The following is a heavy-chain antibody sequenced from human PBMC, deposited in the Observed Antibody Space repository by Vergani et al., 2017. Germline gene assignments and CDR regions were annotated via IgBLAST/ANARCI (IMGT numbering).Heavy chain of an antibody. J-gene: IGHJ4*02. CDR2: INSDGSST. V-gene: IGHV3-74*01. D-gene: IGHD6-13*01. CDR1: GFTFSSYW. CDR3: ARVSKYSSSWTPFDY. Sequence: EVQLVESGGGLVQPGGSLRLSCAASGFTFSSYWMHWVRQAPGKGLVWVSRINSDGSSTSYADSVKGRFTISRDNAKNTLYLQMNILRAEDTAVYYCARVSKYSSSWTPFDYWGQGTLVTVSS.